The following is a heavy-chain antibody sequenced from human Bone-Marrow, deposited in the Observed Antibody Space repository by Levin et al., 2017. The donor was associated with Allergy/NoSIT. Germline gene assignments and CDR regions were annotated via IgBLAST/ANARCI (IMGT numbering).Heavy chain of an antibody. CDR3: ARTSGSTRRPYYFDY. V-gene: IGHV1-69*13. D-gene: IGHD1-26*01. J-gene: IGHJ4*02. CDR2: IIPIFGTA. CDR1: GGTFSSYA. Sequence: SVKVSCKASGGTFSSYAISWVRQAPGQGLEWMGGIIPIFGTANYAQKFQGRVTITADESTSTAYMELSSLRSEDTAVYYCARTSGSTRRPYYFDYWGQGTLVTVSS.